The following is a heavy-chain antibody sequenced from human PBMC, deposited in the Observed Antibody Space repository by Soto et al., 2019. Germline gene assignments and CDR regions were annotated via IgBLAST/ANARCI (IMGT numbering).Heavy chain of an antibody. Sequence: GGSLRLSCAASGFSFSNVWMTWVRQAPGKVLKCLACINPDGSEKYYVDSVKGRFTVSRDNAKNSLYLHMNSLRVEDTALYYCAKDIYNSGWYGGFEYWGQVALVTVSS. CDR2: INPDGSEK. D-gene: IGHD6-19*01. J-gene: IGHJ4*02. CDR3: AKDIYNSGWYGGFEY. V-gene: IGHV3-7*03. CDR1: GFSFSNVW.